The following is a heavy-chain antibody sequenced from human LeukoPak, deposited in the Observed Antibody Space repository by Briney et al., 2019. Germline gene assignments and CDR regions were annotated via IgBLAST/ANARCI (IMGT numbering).Heavy chain of an antibody. CDR3: ARGAPYYDILTGYLVGAFDI. CDR1: GGSFSGYY. D-gene: IGHD3-9*01. Sequence: SETLSLTCAVYGGSFSGYYWSWIRQPPGKGLEWIGEINHSGSTNYNPSLKSRVTISVDTSKNQFSLKLSSVTAADTAVYYCARGAPYYDILTGYLVGAFDIWGQGTMVTVSS. J-gene: IGHJ3*02. CDR2: INHSGST. V-gene: IGHV4-34*01.